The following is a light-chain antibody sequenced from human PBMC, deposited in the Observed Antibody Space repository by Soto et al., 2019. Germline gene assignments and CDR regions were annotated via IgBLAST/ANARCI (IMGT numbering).Light chain of an antibody. V-gene: IGKV3-15*01. CDR3: QQSNNWPIT. CDR1: QSVSGD. CDR2: DAS. J-gene: IGKJ5*01. Sequence: EIVLTLSPATLSLPPGDRATLSCRASQSVSGDLAWYHHKPVQAPRLLIYDASTRALDTPARFAGSGSGTEFTLTISSLQSEDFAVYFCQQSNNWPITFCQGSRQEIK.